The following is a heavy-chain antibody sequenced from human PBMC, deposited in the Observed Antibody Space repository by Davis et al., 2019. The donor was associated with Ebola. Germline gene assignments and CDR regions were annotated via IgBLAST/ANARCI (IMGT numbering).Heavy chain of an antibody. J-gene: IGHJ4*02. D-gene: IGHD4-23*01. CDR3: ARDLVYGDNAFFDY. Sequence: GSSLKISCAASGFTFNSYSMTWVRQAPGKGLEWVANINQDGGEKQYVDSVKGRFTISRDHAKNSLSLQMSSLRADDTAMYYCARDLVYGDNAFFDYWGQGTPVRVSS. CDR1: GFTFNSYS. CDR2: INQDGGEK. V-gene: IGHV3-7*03.